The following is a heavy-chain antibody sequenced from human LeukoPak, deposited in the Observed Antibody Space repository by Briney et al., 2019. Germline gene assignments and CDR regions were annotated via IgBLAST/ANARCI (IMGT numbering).Heavy chain of an antibody. D-gene: IGHD6-6*01. V-gene: IGHV1-2*02. Sequence: ASVKVSCKASGYTFTGYYMHWVRQAPGQGLEWMGWINPNSGGTNYAQEFQGRVTMTRDTSISTAYMELSRLRSDDTAVYYCARGAGRRAARPVSDLDYWGQGTLVTVSS. CDR3: ARGAGRRAARPVSDLDY. CDR1: GYTFTGYY. CDR2: INPNSGGT. J-gene: IGHJ4*02.